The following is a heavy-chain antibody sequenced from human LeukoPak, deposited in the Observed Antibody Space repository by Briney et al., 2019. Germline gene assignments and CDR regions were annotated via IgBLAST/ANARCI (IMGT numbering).Heavy chain of an antibody. J-gene: IGHJ4*03. CDR2: ISGSGGST. CDR3: AKRLYCSGGSCYRGYFDY. D-gene: IGHD2-15*01. Sequence: GGSLRLSCAASGFTFSSYAMSWVRQAPGKGLEWVSAISGSGGSTYYADSVKGRFTISRDNSKNTLYLQMNSLRAEDTAVYYCAKRLYCSGGSCYRGYFDYWGQGPWSPSPQ. CDR1: GFTFSSYA. V-gene: IGHV3-23*01.